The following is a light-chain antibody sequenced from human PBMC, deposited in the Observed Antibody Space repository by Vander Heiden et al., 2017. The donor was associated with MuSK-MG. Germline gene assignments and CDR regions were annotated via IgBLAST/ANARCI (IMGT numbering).Light chain of an antibody. CDR3: MQSVQLPPT. CDR1: QSLLFSEGTTY. J-gene: IGKJ1*01. Sequence: IVMTETPPSWSVTPGQPASISCKSSQSLLFSEGTTYLFWYLQKPGQSPQLLIHEVSYRFSGVPDRFSGSGSGTDFTMKISRVEAEDVGVYYGMQSVQLPPTFGPGTNLEIK. CDR2: EVS. V-gene: IGKV2D-29*02.